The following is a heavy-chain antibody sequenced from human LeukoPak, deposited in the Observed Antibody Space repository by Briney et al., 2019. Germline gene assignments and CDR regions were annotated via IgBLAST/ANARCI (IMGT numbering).Heavy chain of an antibody. CDR3: AKDQGWTDGSGDY. J-gene: IGHJ4*02. Sequence: GGPLRLSCAASGFSFSSYAMTWVRQAPGKGLEWVSTIDVSGDNTYYADSVKGRFTISRDNSKNTLYLQMNSLRAEDTAVYYCAKDQGWTDGSGDYWGRGTLVTVSS. CDR2: IDVSGDNT. D-gene: IGHD3-10*01. CDR1: GFSFSSYA. V-gene: IGHV3-23*01.